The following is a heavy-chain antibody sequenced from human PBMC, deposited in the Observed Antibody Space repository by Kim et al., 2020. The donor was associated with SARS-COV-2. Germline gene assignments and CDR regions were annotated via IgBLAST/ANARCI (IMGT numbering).Heavy chain of an antibody. D-gene: IGHD6-19*01. CDR3: ARDRRIAVAASYYYYGMDV. Sequence: SETLSLTCTVSGGSISSYYWSWIRQPPGKGLEWIGYIYYSGSTNYNPSLKSRVTISVDTSKNQFSLKLSSVTAADTAVYYCARDRRIAVAASYYYYGMDVWGQGTTVTVSS. J-gene: IGHJ6*02. CDR2: IYYSGST. CDR1: GGSISSYY. V-gene: IGHV4-59*01.